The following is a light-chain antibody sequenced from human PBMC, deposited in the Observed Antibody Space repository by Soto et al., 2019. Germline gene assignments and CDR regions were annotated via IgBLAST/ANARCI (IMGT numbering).Light chain of an antibody. CDR3: SSYTSSSTLV. CDR1: SSDVGGYNY. Sequence: QSVLTQPASVSGSPGQSITISCTGTSSDVGGYNYVSWYQQHSGKAPKLMIYDVSSRPSGVSNRFSGSKSGNTASLTISGLQAEDEADYYCSSYTSSSTLVFGTGTKVTVL. V-gene: IGLV2-14*01. CDR2: DVS. J-gene: IGLJ1*01.